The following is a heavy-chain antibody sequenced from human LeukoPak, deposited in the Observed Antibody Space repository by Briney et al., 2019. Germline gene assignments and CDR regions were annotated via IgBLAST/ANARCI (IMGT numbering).Heavy chain of an antibody. CDR1: GFTFSSYA. CDR3: AKSGRRWELLRNYFDY. D-gene: IGHD1-26*01. J-gene: IGHJ4*02. CDR2: ISGSGGST. V-gene: IGHV3-23*01. Sequence: GGSLRLSCAASGFTFSSYAMSWVRQAPGKGLEWVSAISGSGGSTYYADSVRGRFPISRDNSKNTLYLQMNSLRAEDTAVYFCAKSGRRWELLRNYFDYWGQGTLVTVSS.